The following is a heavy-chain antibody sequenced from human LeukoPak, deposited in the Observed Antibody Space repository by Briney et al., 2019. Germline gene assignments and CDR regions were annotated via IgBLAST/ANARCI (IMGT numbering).Heavy chain of an antibody. CDR3: ARIYSSSWFLNWFDP. D-gene: IGHD6-13*01. V-gene: IGHV4-38-2*02. CDR1: GYSISSGYF. J-gene: IGHJ5*02. CDR2: IYHSGST. Sequence: SETLSLTCTVSGYSISSGYFWGWIRQPPGKGLECIGTIYHSGSTYYNPSLKSRVTISVDTSKNQFSLKLNSVTAADTAVYYCARIYSSSWFLNWFDPWGQGSLVAVSS.